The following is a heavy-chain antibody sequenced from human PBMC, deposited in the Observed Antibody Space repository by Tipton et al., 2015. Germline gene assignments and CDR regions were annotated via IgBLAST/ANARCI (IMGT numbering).Heavy chain of an antibody. V-gene: IGHV4-61*01. D-gene: IGHD6-13*01. J-gene: IGHJ3*02. CDR2: ISYTDGA. Sequence: TLSFTCTVSGGSVTSGSYYWSWIRQPPGKGLEWIGYISYTDGAHYNPALKSRVTISVDTSKNQFSLTLNSVAAADTAVYYCARDLAAETTDAFDIWGQGTIVTVSS. CDR3: ARDLAAETTDAFDI. CDR1: GGSVTSGSYY.